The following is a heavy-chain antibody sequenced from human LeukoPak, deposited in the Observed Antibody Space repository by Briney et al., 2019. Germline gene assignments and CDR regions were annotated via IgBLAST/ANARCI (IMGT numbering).Heavy chain of an antibody. D-gene: IGHD6-13*01. Sequence: SETLSLTCAVYGVSFSGYYWSWIRQPPGKGLEWIGEINHSGSTNYNPSLKSRVTISVDTSKNQFSLKLSSVTAADTAVYYCARGAAGTKSNDYWGQGTLVTVSS. V-gene: IGHV4-34*01. CDR1: GVSFSGYY. CDR3: ARGAAGTKSNDY. CDR2: INHSGST. J-gene: IGHJ4*02.